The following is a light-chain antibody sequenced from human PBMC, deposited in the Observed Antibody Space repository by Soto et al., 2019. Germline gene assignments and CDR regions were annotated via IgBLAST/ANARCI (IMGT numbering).Light chain of an antibody. V-gene: IGKV3-20*01. CDR1: QYINTR. CDR3: QQYGYSPPWT. Sequence: EIVLTQSPATLSSFPGDRVTLSCRASQYINTRLAWYQHRPGQAPRLLIYDASSRAPDIPDRFSGSGSGTDFTLTISGLEPEDLAVYYCQQYGYSPPWTFGQGTKV. J-gene: IGKJ1*01. CDR2: DAS.